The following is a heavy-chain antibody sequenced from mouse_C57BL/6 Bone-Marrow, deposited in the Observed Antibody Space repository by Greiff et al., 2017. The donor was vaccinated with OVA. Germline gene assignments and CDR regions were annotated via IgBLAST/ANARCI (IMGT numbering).Heavy chain of an antibody. V-gene: IGHV1-19*01. Sequence: VQLKQSGPVLVKPGASVKMSCKASGYTFTDYYMNWVKQSHGKSLEWIGVINPYNGGTSYNQKFKGKATLTVDKSSSTAYMELNSLTSEDSAVYYCARRDDYDVGDYYAMDYWGQGTSVTVSS. CDR2: INPYNGGT. CDR1: GYTFTDYY. J-gene: IGHJ4*01. D-gene: IGHD2-4*01. CDR3: ARRDDYDVGDYYAMDY.